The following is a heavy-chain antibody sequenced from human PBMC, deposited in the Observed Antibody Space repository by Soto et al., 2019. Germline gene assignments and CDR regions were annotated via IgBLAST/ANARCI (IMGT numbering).Heavy chain of an antibody. D-gene: IGHD3-10*01. J-gene: IGHJ4*02. V-gene: IGHV4-34*01. Sequence: SETLSLTCDVYGGSFSGYIWTWIRQTPGKGLQWIGQINHSGNTYYNPSLKSRVTISVDTSKNQFSLKLSSVTAADTAVYYCARHGGRSAGSYYNDLDYWGQGTLVTVSS. CDR1: GGSFSGYI. CDR2: INHSGNT. CDR3: ARHGGRSAGSYYNDLDY.